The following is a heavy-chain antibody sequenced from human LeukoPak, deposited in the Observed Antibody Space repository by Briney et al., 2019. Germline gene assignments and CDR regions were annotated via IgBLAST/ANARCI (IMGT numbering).Heavy chain of an antibody. D-gene: IGHD3-10*01. J-gene: IGHJ4*02. V-gene: IGHV3-21*01. CDR2: ISSSSSYI. CDR3: ARVYYYGSGSYQRDHYFDY. CDR1: GFTFSSYA. Sequence: GGSLRLSCAASGFTFSSYAMNWDRQAPGKGLEWVSSISSSSSYIYYADSVKGRFTISRDNAKNSLYLQMNSLRAEDTAVYYCARVYYYGSGSYQRDHYFDYWGQGTLVTVSS.